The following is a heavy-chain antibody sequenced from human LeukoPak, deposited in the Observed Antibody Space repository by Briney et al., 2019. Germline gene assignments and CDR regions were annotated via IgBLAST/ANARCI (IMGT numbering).Heavy chain of an antibody. CDR1: GFTVSSNH. V-gene: IGHV3-66*01. Sequence: GGSLRLSCAASGFTVSSNHMSWVRQAPGKGLEWVSVIYSGGSTYYADSVKGRFTISRDNSKNTLYLQMSSLRAEDTAVYYCARVEWLLYYYFDYWGQGTLVTVSS. J-gene: IGHJ4*02. CDR2: IYSGGST. CDR3: ARVEWLLYYYFDY. D-gene: IGHD3-3*01.